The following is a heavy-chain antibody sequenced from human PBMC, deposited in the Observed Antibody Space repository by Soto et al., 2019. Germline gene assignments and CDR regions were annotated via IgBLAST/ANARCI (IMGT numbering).Heavy chain of an antibody. Sequence: ASVKVSCKASGYTFTGYYMHWVRQAPGQGLEWMGWINPNSGGTNYAQKFQGWVTMTRDTSISTAYMELSRLRSDDTAVYYCARVYYYDSSGSLGPWGQGTLVTVSS. CDR2: INPNSGGT. CDR1: GYTFTGYY. J-gene: IGHJ5*02. D-gene: IGHD3-22*01. CDR3: ARVYYYDSSGSLGP. V-gene: IGHV1-2*04.